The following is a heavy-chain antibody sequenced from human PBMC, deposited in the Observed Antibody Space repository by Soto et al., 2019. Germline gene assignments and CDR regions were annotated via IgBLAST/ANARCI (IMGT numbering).Heavy chain of an antibody. Sequence: EVQLVESGGGLVQPGGSLRLSCAASGFTFSSYWMSWVRQAPGKGLEWVANIKQDGSEKYYVDSVKGRFTISRDNAKNSLYLKVTGRGAEARAVYSCAREGLLWFGKLLADLGDFEIGAQGTMVTVAS. V-gene: IGHV3-7*01. J-gene: IGHJ3*02. CDR1: GFTFSSYW. D-gene: IGHD3-10*01. CDR3: AREGLLWFGKLLADLGDFEI. CDR2: IKQDGSEK.